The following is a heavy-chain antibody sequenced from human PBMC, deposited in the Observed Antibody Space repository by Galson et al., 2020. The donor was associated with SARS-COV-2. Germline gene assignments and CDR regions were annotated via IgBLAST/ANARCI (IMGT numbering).Heavy chain of an antibody. Sequence: ASVKVSCKASGYTFTSYDINWVRQAPGQGLEWVGWMNPNSGDTGYAQNFQGRVTMTRDTSISTAYMELSSLTSEDTAVYYCARDYGGNLGWFDPWGQGTLVTVSS. CDR3: ARDYGGNLGWFDP. V-gene: IGHV1-8*01. J-gene: IGHJ5*02. CDR1: GYTFTSYD. CDR2: MNPNSGDT. D-gene: IGHD4-17*01.